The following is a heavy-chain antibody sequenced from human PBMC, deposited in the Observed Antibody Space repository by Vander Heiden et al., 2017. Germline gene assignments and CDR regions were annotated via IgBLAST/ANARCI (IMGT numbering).Heavy chain of an antibody. V-gene: IGHV3-11*01. CDR2: ISSSGSTI. CDR1: GFTFSDYY. D-gene: IGHD6-6*01. J-gene: IGHJ3*02. CDR3: ARGLLVHIAARTHDAFDI. Sequence: QVQLVESGGGLVKPGGSLSPSCAASGFTFSDYYMSWIRQAPGKGLEWVSYISSSGSTICYADCVKGRFTISRDNAKNSLYLQMNSLRAEDTAVYYCARGLLVHIAARTHDAFDIWGQGTMVTVSS.